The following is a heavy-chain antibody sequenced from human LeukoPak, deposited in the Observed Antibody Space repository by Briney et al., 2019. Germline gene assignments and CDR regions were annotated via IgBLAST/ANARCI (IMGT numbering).Heavy chain of an antibody. Sequence: ASVKVSCKASGGTFSSYAISWVRQAPGQGLEWMGRIIPIFGIANYAQKVQGRVTITADKSTSTAYMELSSLRSEDTAVYYCATMVYAIIQSEYNWFDPWGQGTLVTVSS. CDR2: IIPIFGIA. CDR3: ATMVYAIIQSEYNWFDP. J-gene: IGHJ5*02. V-gene: IGHV1-69*04. CDR1: GGTFSSYA. D-gene: IGHD2-8*01.